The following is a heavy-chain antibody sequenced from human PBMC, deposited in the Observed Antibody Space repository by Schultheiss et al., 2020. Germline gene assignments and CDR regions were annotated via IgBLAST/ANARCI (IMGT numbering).Heavy chain of an antibody. J-gene: IGHJ3*02. D-gene: IGHD4-23*01. CDR2: IYSGGSTI. CDR1: GFTFSNAW. CDR3: ARDSGGNSPYAFDI. Sequence: GGSLRLSCAASGFTFSNAWMSWVRQAPGKGLEWVSVIYSGGSTIYYADSVKGRFTISRDNAKNSLYLQMNSLRAEDTAVYYCARDSGGNSPYAFDIWGQGTMVTVSS. V-gene: IGHV3-11*01.